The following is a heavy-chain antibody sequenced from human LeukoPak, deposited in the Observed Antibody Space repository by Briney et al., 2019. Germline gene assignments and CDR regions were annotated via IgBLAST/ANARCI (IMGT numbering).Heavy chain of an antibody. V-gene: IGHV3-43D*04. CDR3: AKDRSGNSYGHFDY. D-gene: IGHD3-10*01. Sequence: VGSLRLPCAASGFTFDDYAMHWVRQAPGKGLEWVSLISWGGGSTYYADSVKGRFTISRDNSKNSLYLHMNSLRAEDTALYYCAKDRSGNSYGHFDYWGQGTLVTVSS. CDR1: GFTFDDYA. J-gene: IGHJ4*02. CDR2: ISWGGGST.